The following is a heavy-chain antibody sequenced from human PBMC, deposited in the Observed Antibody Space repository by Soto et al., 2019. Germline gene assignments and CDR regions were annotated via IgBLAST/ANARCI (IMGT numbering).Heavy chain of an antibody. D-gene: IGHD3-22*01. CDR3: AATMIVVVITGAFDI. Sequence: ASVKVSCKVSGYTLTELSMHWVRQAPGKGLEWMGGFDPEDGETIYAQKFQGRVTMTEDTSTDTAYMELGSLRSEDTAVYYCAATMIVVVITGAFDIWGQGTMVTVSS. CDR2: FDPEDGET. V-gene: IGHV1-24*01. CDR1: GYTLTELS. J-gene: IGHJ3*02.